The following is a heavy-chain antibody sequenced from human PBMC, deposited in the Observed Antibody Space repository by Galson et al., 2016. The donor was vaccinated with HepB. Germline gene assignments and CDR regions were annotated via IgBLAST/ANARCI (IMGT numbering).Heavy chain of an antibody. CDR1: GYTFTVYY. D-gene: IGHD2-15*01. V-gene: IGHV1-2*06. CDR2: INPNSGDT. CDR3: ARIGSNHNFDY. J-gene: IGHJ4*02. Sequence: SVKVSCKASGYTFTVYYMHWVRQAPGQGLEWMGRINPNSGDTNFAQNFQGRVTMTRDTSISTAYMELSSLRSYDTAVYYCARIGSNHNFDYWGQGTLVTVSS.